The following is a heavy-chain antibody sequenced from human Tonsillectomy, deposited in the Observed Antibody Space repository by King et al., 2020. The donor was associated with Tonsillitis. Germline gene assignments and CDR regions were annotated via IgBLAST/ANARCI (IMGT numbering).Heavy chain of an antibody. CDR3: ARAGGSQLAFDI. J-gene: IGHJ3*02. CDR1: VFTSGRYS. CDR2: IISSSSYI. D-gene: IGHD1-26*01. Sequence: VQRVESGGGLVKSGGSLRLFCAASVFTSGRYSMNWVRQAPGEGMEWVSSIISSSSYIYYADSWKRRFTITRDNANNYLYLQMNTLRAEDTAVYYCARAGGSQLAFDIWGQGTMVTVSS. V-gene: IGHV3-21*01.